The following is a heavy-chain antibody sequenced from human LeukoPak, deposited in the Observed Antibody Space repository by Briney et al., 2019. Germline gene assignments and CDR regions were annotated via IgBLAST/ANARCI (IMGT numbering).Heavy chain of an antibody. CDR1: GFTFSSHA. Sequence: GGSLRLSCAASGFTFSSHASSWVRQAPGKGLEWVSIISGSGASIYHADSVKGRFTISRDNSKDTLYLQMNSLRVDDTAIYYCAKSSSWYRLEYWGQGTLVTVSA. V-gene: IGHV3-23*01. J-gene: IGHJ4*02. CDR3: AKSSSWYRLEY. CDR2: ISGSGASI. D-gene: IGHD6-13*01.